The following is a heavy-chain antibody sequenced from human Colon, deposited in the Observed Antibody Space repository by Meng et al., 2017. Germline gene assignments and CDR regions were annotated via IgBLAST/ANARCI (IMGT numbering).Heavy chain of an antibody. CDR1: GLTFSSRV. V-gene: IGHV3-23*01. CDR3: GTYTSGSYTPPPAD. D-gene: IGHD6-19*01. Sequence: GESLKISCAASGLTFSSRVMSWVRQAPGKGLEWLSAITDSGVGTFYADSVKGRFTISRDNSTNTLYLQMSSLRAEGTAVYYCGTYTSGSYTPPPADWGQGTLVTVSS. CDR2: ITDSGVGT. J-gene: IGHJ4*02.